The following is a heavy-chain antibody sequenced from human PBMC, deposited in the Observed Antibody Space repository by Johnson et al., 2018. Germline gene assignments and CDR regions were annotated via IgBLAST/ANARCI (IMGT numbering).Heavy chain of an antibody. CDR2: IYSGGST. J-gene: IGHJ6*03. D-gene: IGHD3-10*01. Sequence: EVQLVESGGGLVQPGGSLRLSCAASGFTVSSNYMSWVRQAPGKGLEWVSVIYSGGSTYYADSVKGRFTISRDNSKNTLYLQMTSLRAEDTAVYYCARGGTSMVRGVIISYYYMDVWGKGTTVTVSS. CDR1: GFTVSSNY. CDR3: ARGGTSMVRGVIISYYYMDV. V-gene: IGHV3-66*02.